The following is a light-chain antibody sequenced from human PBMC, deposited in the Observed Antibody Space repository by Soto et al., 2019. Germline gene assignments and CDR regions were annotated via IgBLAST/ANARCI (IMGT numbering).Light chain of an antibody. V-gene: IGLV2-14*01. CDR1: SNDVGGYNY. Sequence: LTQPASVSGSPGQSITISCTGTSNDVGGYNYVSWYQQHPGKAPKLIIYEVRNRPSGVSNRFSGSKSVNTASLTISGLQAEDEADYYCCSYTTSTTWVFGGGTKVTVL. CDR3: CSYTTSTTWV. CDR2: EVR. J-gene: IGLJ3*02.